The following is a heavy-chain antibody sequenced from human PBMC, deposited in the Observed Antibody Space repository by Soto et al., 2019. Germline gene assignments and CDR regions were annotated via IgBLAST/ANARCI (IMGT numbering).Heavy chain of an antibody. V-gene: IGHV1-69*13. D-gene: IGHD2-2*01. CDR1: GGTSSRYG. Sequence: SVKVSCKASGGTSSRYGISWVRQAPGQGLEWMGGIIPLFDTTNYAEKFQGRVTITADESTSTVYMELSSLRSEDTAVYYCARDLSGSCTTTNCDDGFVVWCQTTMVTVSS. J-gene: IGHJ3*01. CDR3: ARDLSGSCTTTNCDDGFVV. CDR2: IIPLFDTT.